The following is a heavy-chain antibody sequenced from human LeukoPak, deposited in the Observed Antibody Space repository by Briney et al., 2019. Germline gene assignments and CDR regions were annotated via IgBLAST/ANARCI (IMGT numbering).Heavy chain of an antibody. Sequence: GAGGSLRLSCAASGFTFDDYGMSWVRQAPGKGLEWVSGINWNGGSTGYADSVKGRFTISRDNAKNSLYLQMNSLRAEDTALYYCARDLGYCSSTSCYTWPDGYFDYWGQGTLVTVSS. CDR1: GFTFDDYG. V-gene: IGHV3-20*04. CDR3: ARDLGYCSSTSCYTWPDGYFDY. J-gene: IGHJ4*02. CDR2: INWNGGST. D-gene: IGHD2-2*02.